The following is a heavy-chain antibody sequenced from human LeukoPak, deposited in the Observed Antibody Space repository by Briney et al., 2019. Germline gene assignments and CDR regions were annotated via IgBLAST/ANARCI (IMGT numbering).Heavy chain of an antibody. J-gene: IGHJ4*02. CDR1: GGSVSSGSYY. Sequence: NPSETLSLTCTVSGGSVSSGSYYWSWIRQPPGKGLEWIGYIYYSGSTNYNPSLKSRVTISVDTSKNQFSLKLSSVTAADTAVYYCARGGGSWHRTRYYFDYWGQGTLVTVSS. D-gene: IGHD6-13*01. CDR3: ARGGGSWHRTRYYFDY. V-gene: IGHV4-61*01. CDR2: IYYSGST.